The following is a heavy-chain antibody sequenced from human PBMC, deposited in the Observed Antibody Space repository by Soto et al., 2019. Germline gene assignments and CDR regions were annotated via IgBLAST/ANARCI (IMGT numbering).Heavy chain of an antibody. CDR2: ISGSGDTT. CDR1: GFTFSSYA. Sequence: PGGSLRLSCAASGFTFSSYAMSWVRQAPGKGLEWVSGISGSGDTTYYADSVKGRFTISRDNSKTTLYLQMNSLRVEDTAVYYCAKSNWGSLGPFDYWGQGTLVTVSS. V-gene: IGHV3-23*01. CDR3: AKSNWGSLGPFDY. J-gene: IGHJ4*02. D-gene: IGHD7-27*01.